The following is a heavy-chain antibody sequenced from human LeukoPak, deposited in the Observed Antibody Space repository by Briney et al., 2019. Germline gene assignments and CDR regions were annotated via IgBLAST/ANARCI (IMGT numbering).Heavy chain of an antibody. CDR1: GGSISSYY. CDR3: ARGEAGDVTYYDFWSGYYMSH. D-gene: IGHD3-3*01. CDR2: IYTSGST. J-gene: IGHJ4*02. Sequence: SETLPLTCTVSGGSISSYYWSWIRQPAGKGLEWIGRIYTSGSTNYNPSLKSRVTMSVDTSKNQFSLKLSSVTAADTAVYYCARGEAGDVTYYDFWSGYYMSHWGQGTLVTVSS. V-gene: IGHV4-4*07.